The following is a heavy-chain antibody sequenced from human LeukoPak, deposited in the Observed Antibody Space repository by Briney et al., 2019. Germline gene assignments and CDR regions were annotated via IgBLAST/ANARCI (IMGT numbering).Heavy chain of an antibody. V-gene: IGHV1-2*02. CDR2: IYPNSGGT. Sequence: ASVKVSCKASRYTFTGYYMHWVRQAPGQGLEWMGWIYPNSGGTNYAQKFQGRVTMTRDTSISTAYMELSRLRSDDTAVYYCARDLRRELGIDYWGQGTLVTVSS. CDR1: RYTFTGYY. CDR3: ARDLRRELGIDY. J-gene: IGHJ4*02. D-gene: IGHD1-26*01.